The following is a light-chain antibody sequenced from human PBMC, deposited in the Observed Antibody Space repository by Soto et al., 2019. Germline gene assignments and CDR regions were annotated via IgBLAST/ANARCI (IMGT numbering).Light chain of an antibody. CDR1: SSNIGAGYD. V-gene: IGLV1-40*01. CDR3: QSYDSSLSGAV. J-gene: IGLJ7*01. CDR2: GNS. Sequence: QSVLTQRPSVSGAPGQRVTISCTGSSSNIGAGYDVHWYQQLPGTAPKLLIYGNSNRPSGVPDRFSGYKSGTSASLAITGLQAEDEADYYCQSYDSSLSGAVFGEGTQLTVL.